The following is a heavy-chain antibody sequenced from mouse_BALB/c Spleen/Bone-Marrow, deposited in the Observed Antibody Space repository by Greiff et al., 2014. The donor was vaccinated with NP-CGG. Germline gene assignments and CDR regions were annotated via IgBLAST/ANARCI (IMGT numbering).Heavy chain of an antibody. CDR3: ARELVRGMDY. CDR1: GYAFTNYW. Sequence: QVTLKESGAELVRPGTSVKVSCKASGYAFTNYWIEWIKQRPGQGLEWIGVISPGSGGINYNEKFKGKATLTADKSSSTAYMQLSSLTSDDSAVYFCARELVRGMDYWGQGTSVTVSS. CDR2: ISPGSGGI. V-gene: IGHV1-54*01. D-gene: IGHD1-1*01. J-gene: IGHJ4*01.